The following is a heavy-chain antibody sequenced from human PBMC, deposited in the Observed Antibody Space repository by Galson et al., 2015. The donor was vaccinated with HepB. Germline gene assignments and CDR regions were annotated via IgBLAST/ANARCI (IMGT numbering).Heavy chain of an antibody. J-gene: IGHJ4*02. V-gene: IGHV3-11*01. CDR1: GYAFSDYS. CDR2: ISTTSINI. Sequence: SQRLSCAASGYAFSDYSMNWIRQAPGQGLEWVSYISTTSINIYYVDSVKGRFTISRDNAKNSLYLQMNSLRTEDTAVYYCARGSPQYSSGWPYFDYWGQGTLVTVSS. CDR3: ARGSPQYSSGWPYFDY. D-gene: IGHD6-19*01.